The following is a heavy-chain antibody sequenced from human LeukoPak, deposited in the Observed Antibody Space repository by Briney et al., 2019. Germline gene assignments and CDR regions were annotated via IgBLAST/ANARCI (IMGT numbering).Heavy chain of an antibody. J-gene: IGHJ4*02. Sequence: SETLSLTCTVSGGSISSYYWSWIRQPPGKGLEWIGYIYYSGSTNYNPSLKSRVTISVDTSKNQFSLKLSSVTAADTAADLCSREWESCYDPGLFCYWGQGTLVTVSS. CDR3: SREWESCYDPGLFCY. V-gene: IGHV4-59*01. D-gene: IGHD5-12*01. CDR2: IYYSGST. CDR1: GGSISSYY.